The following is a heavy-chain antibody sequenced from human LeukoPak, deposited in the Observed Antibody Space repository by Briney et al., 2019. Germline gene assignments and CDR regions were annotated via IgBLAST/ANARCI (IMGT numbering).Heavy chain of an antibody. V-gene: IGHV3-33*01. CDR1: GFTFNRFG. CDR3: ARENPEQWLDY. J-gene: IGHJ4*02. CDR2: IWHDGSNK. Sequence: TGGSLRLSCATSGFTFNRFGMHWVRQAPGKGLEWVAVIWHDGSNKDYADSVKGRFTISRDNSKNTLYLQMNSLRAEDTAVYYCARENPEQWLDYWGQGTLVTVSS. D-gene: IGHD6-19*01.